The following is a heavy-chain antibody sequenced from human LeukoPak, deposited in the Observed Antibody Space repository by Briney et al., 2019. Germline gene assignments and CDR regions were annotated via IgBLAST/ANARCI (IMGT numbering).Heavy chain of an antibody. CDR1: GGTFNTYD. Sequence: WASVKVSCKASGGTFNTYDIYWVRQAPGQGLEWMGKIIPIVGIPNYAQKFQGRVTITADKSTSTAYMELSSLRSEDTTVYYCARDDYGDYLQYGMDVWGQGTTVTVSS. CDR2: IIPIVGIP. D-gene: IGHD4-17*01. J-gene: IGHJ6*02. CDR3: ARDDYGDYLQYGMDV. V-gene: IGHV1-69*04.